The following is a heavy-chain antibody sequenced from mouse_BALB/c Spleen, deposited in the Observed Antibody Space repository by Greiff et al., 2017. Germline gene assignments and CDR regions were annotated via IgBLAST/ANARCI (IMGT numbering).Heavy chain of an antibody. V-gene: IGHV1S81*02. CDR3: ARGYGNYRGFAY. J-gene: IGHJ3*01. CDR1: GYTFTSYW. D-gene: IGHD2-10*02. CDR2: INPSNGRT. Sequence: QVQLQQPGAELVKPGASVKLSCKASGYTFTSYWMHWVKQRPGQGLEWIGEINPSNGRTNYNEKFKSKATLTVDKSSSTAYMQLSSLTSEDSAVYYCARGYGNYRGFAYWGQGTLVTVSA.